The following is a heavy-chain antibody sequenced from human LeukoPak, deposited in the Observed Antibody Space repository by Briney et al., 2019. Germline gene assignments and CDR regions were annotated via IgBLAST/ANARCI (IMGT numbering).Heavy chain of an antibody. J-gene: IGHJ6*02. V-gene: IGHV4-34*01. CDR1: GGSFSGYY. CDR3: ARVCSSTSCYPQVDYGMDV. Sequence: PSETLSLTCAVYGGSFSGYYWSWIRQPPGKGLEWIGEINHSGSTNYNPSLKSRVTISVDTSKNQFSLKLSSVTAADTAVYYCARVCSSTSCYPQVDYGMDVWGQGPRSPSP. CDR2: INHSGST. D-gene: IGHD2-2*01.